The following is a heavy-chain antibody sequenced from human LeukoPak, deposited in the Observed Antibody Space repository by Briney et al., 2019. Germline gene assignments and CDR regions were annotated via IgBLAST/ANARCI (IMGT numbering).Heavy chain of an antibody. D-gene: IGHD6-19*01. CDR1: GYTFTGYY. V-gene: IGHV1-2*02. Sequence: VASVKVSCKASGYTFTGYYMHWVRQAPGQGLEWMGWINPNSGGTNCAQKFQGRVTMTRDTSISTAYMELSRLRSDDTAVYYCARLSVAGMDFDYWGQGTLVTVSS. CDR3: ARLSVAGMDFDY. J-gene: IGHJ4*02. CDR2: INPNSGGT.